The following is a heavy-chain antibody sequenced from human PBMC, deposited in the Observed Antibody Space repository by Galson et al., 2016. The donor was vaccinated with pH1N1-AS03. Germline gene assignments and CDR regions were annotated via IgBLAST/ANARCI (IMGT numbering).Heavy chain of an antibody. CDR1: GYPFTAYY. V-gene: IGHV1-2*06. Sequence: SVKVSCKASGYPFTAYYMHWVRQAPGQGLEWMGRSNPDTGGTNSAQEFQGRVTLTMDTSSRTAYMALTWLTPDDTAVYYCARDLRSGDRHTDWYLDLWGRGTLVTVSS. CDR3: ARDLRSGDRHTDWYLDL. J-gene: IGHJ2*01. D-gene: IGHD1-26*01. CDR2: SNPDTGGT.